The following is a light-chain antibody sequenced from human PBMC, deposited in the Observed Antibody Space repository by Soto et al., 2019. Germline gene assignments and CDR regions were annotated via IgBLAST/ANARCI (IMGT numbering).Light chain of an antibody. V-gene: IGLV1-47*01. CDR1: SSNIGSHF. CDR3: AVWDQSLTGWV. J-gene: IGLJ7*01. CDR2: RDG. Sequence: QSVLTQPPSASGTPGQSLTISCSGSSSNIGSHFVYWYQHLPGTAPKLLIFRDGQRPSGVPARFFGSKSGTSASLAITGLRSEDEADYYCAVWDQSLTGWVFGGDTQLTVL.